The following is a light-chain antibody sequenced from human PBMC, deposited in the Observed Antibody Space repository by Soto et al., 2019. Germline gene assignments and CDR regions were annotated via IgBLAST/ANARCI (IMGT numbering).Light chain of an antibody. CDR1: QSVSSSY. Sequence: EVVWTQAPGTLSLSPGERATLSCRASQSVSSSYLAWYQQKPGQAPRRLIYGASSRATGIPDRFSGSGSGTDFTLTISRLEAEDFAVYYCKQYGSSPWTFGQGTKVDIK. J-gene: IGKJ1*01. CDR2: GAS. CDR3: KQYGSSPWT. V-gene: IGKV3-20*01.